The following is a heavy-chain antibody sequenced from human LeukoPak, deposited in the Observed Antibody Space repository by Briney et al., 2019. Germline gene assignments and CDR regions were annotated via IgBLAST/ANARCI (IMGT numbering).Heavy chain of an antibody. Sequence: SETLSLTCTVSGGSISSSSYYWGWIRQPPGKGLEWIGSIYYSGGTYYNPSLKSRVTISVDTSKNQFSLKLSSVTAADTAVYYCARVSSSSWYRSDWFDPWGQGTLVTVSS. CDR2: IYYSGGT. J-gene: IGHJ5*02. CDR1: GGSISSSSYY. D-gene: IGHD6-13*01. CDR3: ARVSSSSWYRSDWFDP. V-gene: IGHV4-39*01.